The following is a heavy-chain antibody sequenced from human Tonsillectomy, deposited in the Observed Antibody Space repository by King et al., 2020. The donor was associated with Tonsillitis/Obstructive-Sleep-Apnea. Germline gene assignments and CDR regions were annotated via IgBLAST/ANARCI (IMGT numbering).Heavy chain of an antibody. Sequence: QLVQSGAEVKKPGASVKVSCKASGYTFTGYYMHWVRQAPGQGLEWMGRINPNSVGTNYAQKFQGRVTMTRDTSISTAYMELSRLRLDDTAVYYCARDREDIVVVVASGGWFDPWGQGTLVTVSS. CDR2: INPNSVGT. CDR3: ARDREDIVVVVASGGWFDP. D-gene: IGHD2-15*01. CDR1: GYTFTGYY. J-gene: IGHJ5*02. V-gene: IGHV1-2*06.